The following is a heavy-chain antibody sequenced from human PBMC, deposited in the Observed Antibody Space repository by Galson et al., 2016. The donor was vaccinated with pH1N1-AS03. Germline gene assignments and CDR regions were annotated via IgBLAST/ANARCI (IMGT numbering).Heavy chain of an antibody. V-gene: IGHV3-30*18. J-gene: IGHJ4*02. CDR1: GFTFSDSG. CDR2: ISKDARGK. Sequence: SLRLSCAASGFTFSDSGMHWVSQPPGKGLEWVAVISKDARGKFYAASVQGRFTISRDNSNITVYLHMNSMRTEDTAVYYCAKMLRGITAVGFESWGQGILVIVSS. CDR3: AKMLRGITAVGFES. D-gene: IGHD3-10*01.